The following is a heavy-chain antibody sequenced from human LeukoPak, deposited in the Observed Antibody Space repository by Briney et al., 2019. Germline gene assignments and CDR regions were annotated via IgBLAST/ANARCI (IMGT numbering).Heavy chain of an antibody. Sequence: GGSLRLSCAASGFTFSSHWVAWLRQAPEKGLEGVANIKQDGSEIYYVDSVKGRFTISRDNAKNSLYLQMNSLRAEDTAVYYCARRYYGSGTNYFDYWGQGTLVTVSS. D-gene: IGHD3-10*01. CDR3: ARRYYGSGTNYFDY. J-gene: IGHJ4*02. V-gene: IGHV3-7*05. CDR1: GFTFSSHW. CDR2: IKQDGSEI.